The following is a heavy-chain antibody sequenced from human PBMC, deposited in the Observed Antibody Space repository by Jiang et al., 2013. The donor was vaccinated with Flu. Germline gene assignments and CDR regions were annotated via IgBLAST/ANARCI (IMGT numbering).Heavy chain of an antibody. Sequence: VRQAPGQGLEWMGWISTNTGNPTYAQGFTGRFVFSLDTSVSTAYLQIGSLTAEDTAVYYCARDRDSDYWGQGTLVTVSS. V-gene: IGHV7-4-1*01. D-gene: IGHD2-21*01. J-gene: IGHJ4*02. CDR3: ARDRDSDY. CDR2: ISTNTGNP.